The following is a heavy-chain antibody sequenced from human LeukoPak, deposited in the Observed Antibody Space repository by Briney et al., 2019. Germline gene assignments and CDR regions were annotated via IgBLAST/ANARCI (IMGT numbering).Heavy chain of an antibody. CDR2: IKEDGSEK. V-gene: IGHV3-7*01. J-gene: IGHJ5*02. CDR3: ARGVGRITSSWFDP. Sequence: GGSLRLSCAASGLTFGNYWMSWVRQAPGKGLEWVASIKEDGSEKFYVESLKGRFTISRDSGKNSLNLQMNSLRVEETAVYFCARGVGRITSSWFDPWGQGTLVTVSS. D-gene: IGHD3-10*01. CDR1: GLTFGNYW.